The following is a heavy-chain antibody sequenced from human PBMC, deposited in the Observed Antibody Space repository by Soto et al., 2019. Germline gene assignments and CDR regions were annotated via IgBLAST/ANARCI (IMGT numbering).Heavy chain of an antibody. CDR3: ARGGGGDFDL. CDR2: IYYSGST. V-gene: IGHV4-59*01. D-gene: IGHD1-26*01. J-gene: IGHJ2*01. Sequence: QVQLQESGPGLVKPSETLSLTCTVSGVSISSYYWSWIRQPPGKGLEWIGYIYYSGSTNYNPSLKRRVTISVDTAKSQFSLKLSSVAAADTAVYYCARGGGGDFDLWGRGTLVTVSS. CDR1: GVSISSYY.